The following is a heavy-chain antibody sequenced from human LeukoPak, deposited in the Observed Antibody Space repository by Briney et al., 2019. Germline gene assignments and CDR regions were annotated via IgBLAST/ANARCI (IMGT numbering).Heavy chain of an antibody. CDR3: GKNRYSGSLSPFDI. J-gene: IGHJ3*02. CDR1: KFAFSSYA. V-gene: IGHV3-23*01. D-gene: IGHD1-26*01. Sequence: GGSLRLSCAASKFAFSSYAMSWVRQAPGKGLEWVSAISGGGGNTYYADSVRGRFTISRDNSKNTLYLQMNSLRAEDTAVYYCGKNRYSGSLSPFDIWGQGTMVTVSS. CDR2: ISGGGGNT.